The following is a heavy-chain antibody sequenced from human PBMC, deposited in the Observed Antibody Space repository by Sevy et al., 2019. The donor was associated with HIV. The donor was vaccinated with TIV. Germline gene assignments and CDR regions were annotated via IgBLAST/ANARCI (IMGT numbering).Heavy chain of an antibody. V-gene: IGHV5-51*01. CDR2: IFPGDSDT. CDR1: GYSFTTYW. CDR3: ARVFGIRNYYCCMDV. Sequence: GESLKISCKGSGYSFTTYWIGWVRQMPGKGLEWMGIIFPGDSDTRYSPSCQGQATISADNSIGTAYLQWSSLEASDTAMYYGARVFGIRNYYCCMDVWGQGTTVTVSS. J-gene: IGHJ6*02. D-gene: IGHD3-16*01.